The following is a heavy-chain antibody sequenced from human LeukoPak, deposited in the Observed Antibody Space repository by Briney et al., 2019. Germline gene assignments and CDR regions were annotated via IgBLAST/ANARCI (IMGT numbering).Heavy chain of an antibody. D-gene: IGHD6-13*01. CDR3: ARDVTAAFDY. V-gene: IGHV4-39*07. CDR2: VYYSGST. CDR1: GDSISSSSYY. J-gene: IGHJ4*02. Sequence: SETLSLTCTVSGDSISSSSYYWGWIRQPPGKGLEWIGSVYYSGSTYYNPSLKSRVTISVDTSKNQFSLKLSSVTAADTAVYYCARDVTAAFDYWGQGTLVTVSS.